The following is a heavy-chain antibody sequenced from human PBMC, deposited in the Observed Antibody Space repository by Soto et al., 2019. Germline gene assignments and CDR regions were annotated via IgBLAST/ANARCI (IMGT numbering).Heavy chain of an antibody. Sequence: QVQLVQSGAEVKKPGASVKVSCKASGYTFTSYYMHWVRQAPGQGLEWMGIINPSGGSTSYAQKFQGRVTMTRDTSTSKGYMELSSLRSEDTAVYYCARDGEQLVTAEYFQHWGQGTLVTVSS. J-gene: IGHJ1*01. V-gene: IGHV1-46*01. CDR1: GYTFTSYY. CDR3: ARDGEQLVTAEYFQH. D-gene: IGHD6-6*01. CDR2: INPSGGST.